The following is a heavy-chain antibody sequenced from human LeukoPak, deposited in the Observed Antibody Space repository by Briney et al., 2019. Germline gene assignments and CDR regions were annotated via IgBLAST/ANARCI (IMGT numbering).Heavy chain of an antibody. CDR3: ATSHRITKVDV. CDR1: GGSIRSYY. CDR2: IYDSGST. J-gene: IGHJ6*02. Sequence: SETLSLTCTVSGGSIRSYYWSWIRQPPGKGLEWIGYIYDSGSTNYNPSLKSRVTISVDTSKNQFSLKLSSVTAADTAVYYCATSHRITKVDVWGQGTTVTASS. V-gene: IGHV4-59*08.